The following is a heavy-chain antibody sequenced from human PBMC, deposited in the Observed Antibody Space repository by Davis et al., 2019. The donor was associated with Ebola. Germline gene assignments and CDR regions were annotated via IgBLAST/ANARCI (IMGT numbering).Heavy chain of an antibody. D-gene: IGHD6-25*01. CDR3: TRSETSSGWFDP. CDR1: GYTFTSYD. Sequence: AALVKVSCKASGYTFTSYDINWVRQATGQGLEWMGWMNPNSGSTGYAQMFQGRVTMTRNTSITTAYMELSNLRSEDTAVYYCTRSETSSGWFDPWGQGTPVTVSS. J-gene: IGHJ5*02. CDR2: MNPNSGST. V-gene: IGHV1-8*01.